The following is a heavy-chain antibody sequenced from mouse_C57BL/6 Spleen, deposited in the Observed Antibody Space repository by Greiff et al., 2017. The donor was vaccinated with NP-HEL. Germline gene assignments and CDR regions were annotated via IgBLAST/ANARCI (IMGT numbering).Heavy chain of an antibody. V-gene: IGHV6-3*01. CDR1: GFTFSNYW. J-gene: IGHJ3*01. Sequence: EVQVVESGGGLVQPGGSMKLSCVASGFTFSNYWMNWVRQSPEKGLEWVAQIRLKSDNYATHYAESVKGRFTISRDDSKSSVYLQMNNLRAEDTGIYYCTEGQLRLQFAYWGQGTLVTVSA. CDR3: TEGQLRLQFAY. D-gene: IGHD3-2*02. CDR2: IRLKSDNYAT.